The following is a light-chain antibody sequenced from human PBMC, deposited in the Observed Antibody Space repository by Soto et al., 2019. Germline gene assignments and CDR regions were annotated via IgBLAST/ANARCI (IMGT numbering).Light chain of an antibody. CDR3: LVLNGYPPRT. V-gene: IGKV1-9*01. CDR1: QGIGSY. Sequence: QLTQSPSSLSASVGDRVTITCRASQGIGSYLAWYQQKPGKAPKLLIYSASTLQSGVPSRFSGSGSGTDFPLTISSLQPEDFATYYCLVLNGYPPRTVGGGPKVEI. J-gene: IGKJ4*01. CDR2: SAS.